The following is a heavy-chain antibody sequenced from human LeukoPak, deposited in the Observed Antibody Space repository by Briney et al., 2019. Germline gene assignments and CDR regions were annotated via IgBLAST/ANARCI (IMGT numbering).Heavy chain of an antibody. J-gene: IGHJ4*02. Sequence: ASVKVSCKASGYTFTSYGISWVRLAPGQELEWMGWISAYNGNTNYAQKLQGRVTMTTDTSTSTAYMELRSLRSDDTAVYYCARDRDMGGQFDYWGQGALVTVSS. CDR2: ISAYNGNT. D-gene: IGHD3-16*01. V-gene: IGHV1-18*01. CDR3: ARDRDMGGQFDY. CDR1: GYTFTSYG.